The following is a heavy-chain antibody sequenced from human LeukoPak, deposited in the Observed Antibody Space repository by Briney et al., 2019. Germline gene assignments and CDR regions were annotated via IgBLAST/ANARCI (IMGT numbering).Heavy chain of an antibody. CDR3: ASEGRGILWS. CDR2: IHYSGST. CDR1: GGSISSYY. J-gene: IGHJ4*02. Sequence: SETLSLTCTVSGGSISSYYWSWIRQPPGKGLEWIGYIHYSGSTNYNPSLKSRVTISVDTSKNQFSLKLSSVTAADTAVYYCASEGRGILWSRGQGTLVTVSS. V-gene: IGHV4-59*01. D-gene: IGHD3-10*01.